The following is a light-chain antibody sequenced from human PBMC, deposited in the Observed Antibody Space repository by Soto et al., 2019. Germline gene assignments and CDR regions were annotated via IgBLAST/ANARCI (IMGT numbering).Light chain of an antibody. CDR3: QSYDSRLSGVV. Sequence: QAVVTQPPSVSGAPGQRVTISCTGSSSNIGAGYNVHWYQQLPGTAPKLLIYVNSNRPSGVPDRFSGSKSGTSASLAITGRQAEDEADYYCQSYDSRLSGVVFGGGTKLTVL. CDR1: SSNIGAGYN. V-gene: IGLV1-40*01. J-gene: IGLJ2*01. CDR2: VNS.